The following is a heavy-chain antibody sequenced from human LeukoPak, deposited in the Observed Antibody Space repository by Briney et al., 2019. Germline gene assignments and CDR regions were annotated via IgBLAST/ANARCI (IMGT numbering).Heavy chain of an antibody. V-gene: IGHV4-59*01. CDR1: GGSISSYY. D-gene: IGHD5-18*01. CDR2: IYYSGST. Sequence: SETLSLTCTVSGGSISSYYWSWIRQPPGKGLEWIGYIYYSGSTNYNPSLKSRVTISVDTSKNQFSLKLSSVTAADTAVYYCARSGYSYGPLYFDYWGQGTLVTVSS. CDR3: ARSGYSYGPLYFDY. J-gene: IGHJ4*02.